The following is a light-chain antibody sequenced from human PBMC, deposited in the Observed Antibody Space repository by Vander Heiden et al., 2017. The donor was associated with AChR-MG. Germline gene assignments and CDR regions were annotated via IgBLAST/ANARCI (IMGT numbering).Light chain of an antibody. CDR2: AAS. CDR1: QIISSY. Sequence: DIQMTQSPSSLSASVGDRVTITCRASQIISSYLNWYQQKPGKAPKLLIYAASSLQSGVASRFSGSGAGTDFTLTISSLQPEDFATYYCQQSHSSPYTFGQGTKVEIK. CDR3: QQSHSSPYT. V-gene: IGKV1-39*01. J-gene: IGKJ2*01.